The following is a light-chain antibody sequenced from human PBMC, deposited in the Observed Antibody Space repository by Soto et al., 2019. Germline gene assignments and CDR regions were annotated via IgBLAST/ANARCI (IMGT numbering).Light chain of an antibody. Sequence: QSVLTQPASVSGSPGQSITISCTGTSSDVGGYNYVSWYQQHPGKAPKFIIYDVSNRPSGVSNRFSGSKSGNTAFLTISGLQAEDEADYYCSSYTTSNTRQIVFGTGTKVTVL. CDR3: SSYTTSNTRQIV. J-gene: IGLJ1*01. CDR1: SSDVGGYNY. CDR2: DVS. V-gene: IGLV2-14*01.